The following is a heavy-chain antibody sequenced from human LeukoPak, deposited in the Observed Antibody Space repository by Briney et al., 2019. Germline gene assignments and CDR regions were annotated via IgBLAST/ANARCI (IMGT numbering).Heavy chain of an antibody. CDR2: IYYSGST. V-gene: IGHV4-59*08. CDR3: ARLRVVLGSGSYYYYYGMDV. Sequence: SETLSLTCTVSGGSIKRYYWSWIRQPPGKGLEWIGYIYYSGSTNYNPSLKSRVTISVDTSKNQFSLKLSSVTAADTAVYYCARLRVVLGSGSYYYYYGMDVWGQGTTVTVSS. CDR1: GGSIKRYY. D-gene: IGHD1-26*01. J-gene: IGHJ6*02.